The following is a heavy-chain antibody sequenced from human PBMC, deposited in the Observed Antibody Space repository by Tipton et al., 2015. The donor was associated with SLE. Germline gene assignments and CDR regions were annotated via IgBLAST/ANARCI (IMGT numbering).Heavy chain of an antibody. CDR2: IYYSGNT. J-gene: IGHJ3*02. D-gene: IGHD2-8*01. CDR3: ARESGVSDAFDI. CDR1: GGSISSHY. V-gene: IGHV4-59*11. Sequence: TLSLTCTVSGGSISSHYWRWIRQPPGKGLEWIGYIYYSGNTNYNPSLKSRVTISVDTSKNQFSLKLRSVAAADTAVYYCARESGVSDAFDIWGQGTMVTVSS.